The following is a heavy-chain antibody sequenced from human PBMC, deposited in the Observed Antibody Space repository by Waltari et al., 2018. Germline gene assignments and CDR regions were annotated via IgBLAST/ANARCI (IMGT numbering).Heavy chain of an antibody. J-gene: IGHJ5*02. CDR1: GYSIRSTYY. CDR2: IFHSGST. V-gene: IGHV4-38-2*02. D-gene: IGHD3-10*01. Sequence: QVQLQESGPGLVKPSETLSLTCTVSGYSIRSTYYWGWIRQSPGKGLEWIGSIFHSGSTYYNPSLKSRVTISVDTSKNQFSLKRGSVTAADTAVYYCATDPSYYGSGTYWAGWFDPWGQGTLVTVSS. CDR3: ATDPSYYGSGTYWAGWFDP.